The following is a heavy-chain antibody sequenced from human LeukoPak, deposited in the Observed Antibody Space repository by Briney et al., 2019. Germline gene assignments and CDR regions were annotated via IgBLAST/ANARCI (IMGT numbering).Heavy chain of an antibody. V-gene: IGHV3-23*01. J-gene: IGHJ4*02. CDR1: GITLSNYG. CDR3: AKRGVVIRVILVGFHKEAYYFDS. D-gene: IGHD3-22*01. CDR2: ISDSGGRT. Sequence: GGSLRLSCAVSGITLSNYGMSWVRQAPGKGLECVAGISDSGGRTNYADSVKGRFTISRDNPKNTLYLQMNSLRAEDTDVYFCAKRGVVIRVILVGFHKEAYYFDSWGQGAVVTVSS.